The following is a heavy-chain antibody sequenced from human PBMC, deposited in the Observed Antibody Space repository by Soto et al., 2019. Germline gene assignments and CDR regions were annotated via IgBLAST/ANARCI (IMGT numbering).Heavy chain of an antibody. CDR2: VHYSGNT. V-gene: IGHV4-38-2*01. CDR1: GYSISSGYH. CDR3: ARQDRVVAEGRWFDP. Sequence: RSGTLSLTSAVSGYSISSGYHWAWIRQPPGKGLEWLGSVHYSGNTYYNPSLKSRLTISVDKSKNQFSLNLSSVTAADTAVYYCARQDRVVAEGRWFDPWGQGTLVTVSS. D-gene: IGHD2-15*01. J-gene: IGHJ5*02.